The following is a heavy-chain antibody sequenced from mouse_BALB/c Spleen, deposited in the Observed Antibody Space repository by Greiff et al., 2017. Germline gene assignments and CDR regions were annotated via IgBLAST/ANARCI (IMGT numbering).Heavy chain of an antibody. CDR2: INPDSSTI. CDR1: GFDFSRYW. V-gene: IGHV4-1*02. D-gene: IGHD2-4*01. J-gene: IGHJ3*01. CDR3: ARPGYDYDGFAY. Sequence: DVKLQESGGGLVQPGGSLKLSCAASGFDFSRYWMSWVRQAPGKGLEWIGEINPDSSTINYTPSLKDKFIISRDNAKNTLYLQMSKVRSEDTALYYCARPGYDYDGFAYWGQGTLVTVSA.